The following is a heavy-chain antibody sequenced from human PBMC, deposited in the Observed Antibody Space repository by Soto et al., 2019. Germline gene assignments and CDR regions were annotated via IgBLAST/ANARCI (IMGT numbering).Heavy chain of an antibody. D-gene: IGHD3-16*01. V-gene: IGHV5-51*01. CDR2: INPADSDI. J-gene: IGHJ4*02. CDR1: GYSFTGNW. CDR3: ARHQRDDASRKLDC. Sequence: GESLKISCQGSGYSFTGNWIGWVRQMPGKGLEWMGIINPADSDIKYSPSFQGQVTISADKSIGTAYLQWSSLKASDTAMYYCARHQRDDASRKLDCWGPGTLVTVSS.